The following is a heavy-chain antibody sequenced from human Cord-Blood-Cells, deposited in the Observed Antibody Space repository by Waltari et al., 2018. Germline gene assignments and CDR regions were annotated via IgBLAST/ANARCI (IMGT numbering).Heavy chain of an antibody. CDR2: IYSSGST. V-gene: IGHV4-39*01. J-gene: IGHJ4*02. Sequence: QLQLQESGPGLVKPSETLSLTCTVSGGSISSSSYYWGWIRQPPGTGLEGIGSIYSSGSTYYNPSLKSRVPISVDTSKNQFSLKLSSVTAADTAVYYCARHSRGYSGYDYDYWGQGTLVTVSS. CDR3: ARHSRGYSGYDYDY. D-gene: IGHD5-12*01. CDR1: GGSISSSSYY.